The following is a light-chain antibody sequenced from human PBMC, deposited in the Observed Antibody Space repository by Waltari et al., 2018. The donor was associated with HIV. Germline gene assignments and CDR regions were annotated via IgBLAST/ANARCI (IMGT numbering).Light chain of an antibody. CDR1: QSVSSN. CDR2: GAS. Sequence: EIVMTQSPATLSVSSGERATLSSRASQSVSSNLHWYQQKPGQAPRLLVLGASTRATGIPARFSGSGSGTEFTLTISSLQSEDFAVYYCQQYNNWPPEITFGPGTKVDIK. CDR3: QQYNNWPPEIT. V-gene: IGKV3-15*01. J-gene: IGKJ3*01.